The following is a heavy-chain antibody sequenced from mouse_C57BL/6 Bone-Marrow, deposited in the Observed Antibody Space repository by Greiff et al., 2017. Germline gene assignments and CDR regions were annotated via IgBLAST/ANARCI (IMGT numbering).Heavy chain of an antibody. J-gene: IGHJ4*01. CDR1: GFSLTSYG. V-gene: IGHV2-6-1*01. CDR2: IWSDGST. CDR3: ARQGLLWAMDY. Sequence: QVQLKESGPGLVAPSQSLSITCNVSGFSLTSYGVHWVSQPPGKGLEWLVVIWSDGSTTYNSALKSRLSISNDNSKSQVFLKMNSRQTDDTAMYYCARQGLLWAMDYWGQGTSVTVSS. D-gene: IGHD2-10*01.